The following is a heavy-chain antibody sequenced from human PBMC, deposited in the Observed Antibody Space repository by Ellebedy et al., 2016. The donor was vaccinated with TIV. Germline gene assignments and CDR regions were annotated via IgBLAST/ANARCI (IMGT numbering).Heavy chain of an antibody. CDR1: GGSISSGGYY. Sequence: MPSETLSLTCTVSGGSISSGGYYWSWIRQHPGKGLEWIGYIYYSGSTYYNPSLKSRVTISVDTSKNQFSLKLSSVTAADTAVNYCASEGPPKYFDLWGRGTLVTVSS. V-gene: IGHV4-31*03. J-gene: IGHJ2*01. CDR3: ASEGPPKYFDL. CDR2: IYYSGST.